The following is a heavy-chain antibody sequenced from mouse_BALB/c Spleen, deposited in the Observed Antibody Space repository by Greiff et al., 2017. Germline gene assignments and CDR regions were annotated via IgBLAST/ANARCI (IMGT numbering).Heavy chain of an antibody. CDR1: GYSFTSYW. V-gene: IGHV1-5*01. J-gene: IGHJ4*01. CDR3: TKGTFYYRYDCYAMDY. D-gene: IGHD2-14*01. CDR2: IYPGNSDT. Sequence: VQLQQSGTVLARPGASVKMSCKASGYSFTSYWMHWVKQRPGQGLEWIGAIYPGNSDTSYNQKFKGKAKLTAVTSASTAYMELSSLTNEDSAVYYGTKGTFYYRYDCYAMDYWGQGTSVTVSS.